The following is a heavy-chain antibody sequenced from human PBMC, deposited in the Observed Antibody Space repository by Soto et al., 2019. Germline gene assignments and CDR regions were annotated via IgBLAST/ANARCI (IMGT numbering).Heavy chain of an antibody. V-gene: IGHV4-59*01. CDR2: IHYSGTT. D-gene: IGHD2-8*01. CDR3: ARYNSYAIDY. J-gene: IGHJ4*02. Sequence: SATLSLTCPVSCTSISSYYWSWIRQPPGKGLEWIANIHYSGTTNYNPSLASRVTLSVDTSENQFSLKMTSVTAADRAMYFCARYNSYAIDYWGRGTLVTVSS. CDR1: CTSISSYY.